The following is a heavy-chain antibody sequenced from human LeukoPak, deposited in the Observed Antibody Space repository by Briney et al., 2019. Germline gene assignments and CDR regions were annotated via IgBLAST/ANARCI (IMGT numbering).Heavy chain of an antibody. J-gene: IGHJ4*02. CDR3: ASGYYYGSSSYYHTGYLDH. CDR1: GGIFSTSA. V-gene: IGHV1-69*05. D-gene: IGHD3-10*01. CDR2: ISPISETP. Sequence: ASVKVSCKASGGIFSTSAISWVRQAPGHGLEWMGGISPISETPNYALRFQGRVTITRDEFTATAYMELTSLRSDDTAVYYCASGYYYGSSSYYHTGYLDHWAQGTLVTVSS.